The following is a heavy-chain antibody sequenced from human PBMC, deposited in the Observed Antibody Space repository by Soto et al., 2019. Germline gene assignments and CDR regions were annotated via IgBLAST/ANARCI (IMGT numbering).Heavy chain of an antibody. Sequence: QVQLSQSANEVKKPGASVRVSCKAAGYTFIRYGIAWVLQAPGQGLEWMGWISPYNDYTVYAQKYKGRVSRTADTATRTVYMNMRGLKSDDKAVYYCARGGYYDNSWGKLSHYGLDVWGQGTSVSVSS. D-gene: IGHD3-16*01. J-gene: IGHJ6*02. V-gene: IGHV1-18*01. CDR1: GYTFIRYG. CDR3: ARGGYYDNSWGKLSHYGLDV. CDR2: ISPYNDYT.